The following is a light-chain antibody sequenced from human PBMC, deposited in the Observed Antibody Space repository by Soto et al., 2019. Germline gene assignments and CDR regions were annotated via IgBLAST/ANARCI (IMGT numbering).Light chain of an antibody. CDR2: TAS. CDR1: QGVSTW. J-gene: IGKJ4*01. CDR3: QQTTTYPLT. V-gene: IGKV1D-12*01. Sequence: DIQMTQSPSSVSASVGGRVTITYRASQGVSTWLAWSQQKPGKAPNLRIYTASSLQSGVPSRFNGSDSGTDFTITISSLQPKDFATYYCQQTTTYPLTYGGGTKVESK.